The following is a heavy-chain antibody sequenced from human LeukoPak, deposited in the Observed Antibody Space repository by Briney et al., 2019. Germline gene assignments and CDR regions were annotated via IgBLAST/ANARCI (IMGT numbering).Heavy chain of an antibody. CDR3: ARERRGYSLRGYDA. Sequence: ASVKVSCKASGYTFTSYDINWVRQATGQGLEWMGWMNPNSGNTGYAQKFQGRVTMTRNTSISTAYMELSSLRSEDTAVYYCARERRGYSLRGYDAWGQGILVTVSS. CDR1: GYTFTSYD. CDR2: MNPNSGNT. J-gene: IGHJ5*02. V-gene: IGHV1-8*01. D-gene: IGHD3-10*01.